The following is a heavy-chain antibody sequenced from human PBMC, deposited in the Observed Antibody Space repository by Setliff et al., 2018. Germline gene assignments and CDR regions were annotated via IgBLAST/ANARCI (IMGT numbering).Heavy chain of an antibody. D-gene: IGHD1-1*01. V-gene: IGHV1-18*01. J-gene: IGHJ4*02. CDR1: GYTFTYFG. Sequence: ASVKVSCKASGYTFTYFGVSWLRLAPGQGLEWMGWISGHNGKTIIEPKFQGRVALTTDTGPDTAYMELRNLRSDDAAVYYCARDQARWLVAAGTFDYWGLGALVTVSS. CDR2: ISGHNGKT. CDR3: ARDQARWLVAAGTFDY.